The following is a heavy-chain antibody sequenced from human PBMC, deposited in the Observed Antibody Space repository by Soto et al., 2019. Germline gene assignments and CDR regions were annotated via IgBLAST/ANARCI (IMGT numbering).Heavy chain of an antibody. J-gene: IGHJ4*02. CDR2: IIPILGIA. Sequence: GASVKVSCKASGGTFSSYTISWVRQAPGQGLEWMGRIIPILGIANYAQKFQGRVTITADKSTSTAYMELSSLRSEDTAVYYCARGKTRLAAGTSFDYWGQGTLVTSPQ. CDR3: ARGKTRLAAGTSFDY. CDR1: GGTFSSYT. V-gene: IGHV1-69*02. D-gene: IGHD6-13*01.